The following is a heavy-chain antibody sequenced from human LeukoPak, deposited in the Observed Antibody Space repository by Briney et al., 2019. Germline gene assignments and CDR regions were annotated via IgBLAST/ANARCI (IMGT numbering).Heavy chain of an antibody. D-gene: IGHD2/OR15-2a*01. Sequence: SETLSLTCTVSGGSISSYYWSWIRQPPGKGLEWIGYIYYSGSTNYNPSLKSQVTISVDTSKNQFSLKLSSVTAADTAVYYCARSPRSLYYFDYWGQGTLVTVSS. CDR2: IYYSGST. CDR3: ARSPRSLYYFDY. V-gene: IGHV4-59*01. J-gene: IGHJ4*02. CDR1: GGSISSYY.